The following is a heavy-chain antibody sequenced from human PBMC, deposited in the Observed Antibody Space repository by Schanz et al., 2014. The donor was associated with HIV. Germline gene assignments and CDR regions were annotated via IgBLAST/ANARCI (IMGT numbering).Heavy chain of an antibody. D-gene: IGHD3-16*01. CDR2: INLSGGST. Sequence: QVQLVQSGAEVKEPGASVKVSCKASGFTFTNFYMHWARQAPGQGLEWMGIINLSGGSTIYAQRFQGRVSLTRDTSTSTVYMELSSLTSEDTAVYYCARDLGEWELPQYWGQGTLVTVSS. V-gene: IGHV1-46*01. CDR3: ARDLGEWELPQY. CDR1: GFTFTNFY. J-gene: IGHJ4*02.